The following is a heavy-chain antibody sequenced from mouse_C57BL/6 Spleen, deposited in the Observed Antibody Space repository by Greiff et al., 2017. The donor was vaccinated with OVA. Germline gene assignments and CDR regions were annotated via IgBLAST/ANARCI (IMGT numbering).Heavy chain of an antibody. Sequence: EVKLVESGEGLVKPGGSLKLSCAASGFTFSSYAMSWVRQTPEKRLEWVAYISSGGDYIYYADTVKGRFTISRDHDRNTLYLQMSSLKSEDTAMYYCTREGTYYGSSYGYFDVWGTGTTVTVSS. V-gene: IGHV5-9-1*02. CDR2: ISSGGDYI. D-gene: IGHD1-1*01. CDR3: TREGTYYGSSYGYFDV. CDR1: GFTFSSYA. J-gene: IGHJ1*03.